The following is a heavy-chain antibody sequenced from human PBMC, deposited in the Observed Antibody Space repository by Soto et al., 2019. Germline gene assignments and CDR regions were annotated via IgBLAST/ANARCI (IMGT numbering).Heavy chain of an antibody. CDR1: GASVSSGDYY. CDR3: ARDEYQLLSGHYYYYYGMDV. V-gene: IGHV4-39*01. J-gene: IGHJ6*02. Sequence: SETLSLTCTVSGASVSSGDYYWSWIRQPPGKGLEWIGSIYYSGSTYYNPSLKSRVTISVDTSKNQFSLKLSSVTAADTAVYYCARDEYQLLSGHYYYYYGMDVWGQGTTVTVSS. CDR2: IYYSGST. D-gene: IGHD2-2*01.